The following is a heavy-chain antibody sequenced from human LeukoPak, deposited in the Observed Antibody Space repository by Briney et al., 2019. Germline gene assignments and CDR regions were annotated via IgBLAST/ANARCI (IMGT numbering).Heavy chain of an antibody. CDR3: ARVKYYYDSSGYYSSDFYYFDY. D-gene: IGHD3-22*01. Sequence: ASVKVSCKASGYTFTGYYMHWVRQAPGQGLEWMGWINPNSGGTNYAQKLQGRVTMTRDTSISTAYMELSRLRSDDTAVYYCARVKYYYDSSGYYSSDFYYFDYWGQGTLVTVSS. CDR2: INPNSGGT. J-gene: IGHJ4*02. V-gene: IGHV1-2*02. CDR1: GYTFTGYY.